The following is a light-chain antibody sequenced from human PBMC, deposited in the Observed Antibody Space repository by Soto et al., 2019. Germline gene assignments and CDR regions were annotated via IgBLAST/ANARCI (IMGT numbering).Light chain of an antibody. J-gene: IGLJ2*01. CDR3: LLSFSGAQVV. V-gene: IGLV7-46*01. CDR2: DTS. Sequence: QAVVTQEPSLTVSSGGTVTLTCGSSTGAVTSGHYPYWFQQKPGQAPRTLIYDTSNKHSWTPARFSGSLLGGKAALTLSGAQPEDEAEYYCLLSFSGAQVVFGGGTKLTVL. CDR1: TGAVTSGHY.